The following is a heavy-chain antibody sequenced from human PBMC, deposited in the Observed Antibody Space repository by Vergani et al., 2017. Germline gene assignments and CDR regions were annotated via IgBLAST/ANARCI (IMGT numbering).Heavy chain of an antibody. CDR3: ARNPKGVTDAFDI. D-gene: IGHD5-18*01. Sequence: QVQLQESGPGLVKPSQTLSLTCAVSGGSISSGGYSWSWIRQPPGKGLEWIGSIYYSGSTYYNPSLKSRVTISVDTSKNQFSLKLSSVTAADTAVYYCARNPKGVTDAFDIWGQGTMVTVSS. CDR2: IYYSGST. V-gene: IGHV4-30-2*03. CDR1: GGSISSGGYS. J-gene: IGHJ3*02.